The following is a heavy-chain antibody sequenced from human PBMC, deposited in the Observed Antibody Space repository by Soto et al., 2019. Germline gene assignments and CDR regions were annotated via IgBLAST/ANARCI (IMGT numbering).Heavy chain of an antibody. J-gene: IGHJ6*02. CDR1: GYTFTSYG. D-gene: IGHD6-13*01. V-gene: IGHV1-18*01. CDR3: ARVGGSSSWYRLGDYYYHYGMDV. Sequence: ASVKVSCKASGYTFTSYGISWVLQAPGQGLEWMGWISAYNGNTNYAQKLQGRVTMTTDTSTSTAYMELRSLRSDDTAVYYCARVGGSSSWYRLGDYYYHYGMDVWGQGTTVTVSS. CDR2: ISAYNGNT.